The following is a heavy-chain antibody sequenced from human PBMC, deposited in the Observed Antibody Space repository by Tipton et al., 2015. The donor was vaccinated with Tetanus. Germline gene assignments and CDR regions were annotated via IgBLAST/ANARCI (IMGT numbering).Heavy chain of an antibody. CDR2: INHRGGT. D-gene: IGHD3-9*01. V-gene: IGHV4-34*01. Sequence: GLVKPSEALSLTCAVSGGSFSGFYWSWIRQPPGKGLEWIGEINHRGGTSYNPSLKSRVTLSLDTTKKQVSLKLSSVTAADTAVYSCARERILPGYFRIFDSWGQGALVTVSS. J-gene: IGHJ4*02. CDR3: ARERILPGYFRIFDS. CDR1: GGSFSGFY.